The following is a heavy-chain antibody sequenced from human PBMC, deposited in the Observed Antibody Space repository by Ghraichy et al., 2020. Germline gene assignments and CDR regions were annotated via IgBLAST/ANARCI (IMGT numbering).Heavy chain of an antibody. V-gene: IGHV4-34*01. D-gene: IGHD2-2*01. CDR2: INHSGST. CDR3: ARGRRIRSSTSCFDY. Sequence: SETLSLTCAVYGGSFSGYYWSWIRQPPGKGLEWIGEINHSGSTNYNPSLKSRVTISVDTSKNQFSLKLSSVTAADTAVYYCARGRRIRSSTSCFDYWGQGTLVTVSS. J-gene: IGHJ4*02. CDR1: GGSFSGYY.